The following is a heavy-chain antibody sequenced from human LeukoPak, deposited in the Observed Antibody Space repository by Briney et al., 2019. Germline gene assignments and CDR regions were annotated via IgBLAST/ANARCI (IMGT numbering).Heavy chain of an antibody. CDR3: ARDQLPTVTIHPDY. Sequence: ASVTVSCKASGGTFSSYAIGWVRQAPGQGLEWMGGIIPIFGTANYAQKFQGRVTITTDESTSTAYMELSSLRSEDTAVYYCARDQLPTVTIHPDYWGQGTLVTVSS. V-gene: IGHV1-69*05. D-gene: IGHD4-17*01. CDR1: GGTFSSYA. J-gene: IGHJ4*02. CDR2: IIPIFGTA.